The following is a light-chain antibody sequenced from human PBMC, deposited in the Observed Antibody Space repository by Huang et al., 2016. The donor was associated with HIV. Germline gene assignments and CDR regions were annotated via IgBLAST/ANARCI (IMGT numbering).Light chain of an antibody. V-gene: IGKV3-11*01. CDR2: DAS. CDR3: QQRTTWPALT. Sequence: EIVLTQSPATLSLSPGERATLSCRASQSVGSSLAWYQQRRGQAPRLLIYDASNRATGIPARFSGSESGTDFTLTITSLEPEDFAVYFCQQRTTWPALTFGGGTKVEI. CDR1: QSVGSS. J-gene: IGKJ4*01.